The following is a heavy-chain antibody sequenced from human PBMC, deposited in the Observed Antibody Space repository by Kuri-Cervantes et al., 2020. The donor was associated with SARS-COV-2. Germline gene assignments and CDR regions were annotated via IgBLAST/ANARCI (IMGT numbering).Heavy chain of an antibody. CDR3: TRAAQYCGGDCYSYYYYYMDV. CDR1: GFPFGDYA. J-gene: IGHJ6*03. CDR2: IRSKAYGGTT. D-gene: IGHD2-21*01. V-gene: IGHV3-49*04. Sequence: GESLKISCTASGFPFGDYAMSWVRQAPGKGLEWVGFIRSKAYGGTTEYAASVKGRFTISRDDSKSIAYLQMNSLKTEDTAVYYCTRAAQYCGGDCYSYYYYYMDVWGKGTTVTVSS.